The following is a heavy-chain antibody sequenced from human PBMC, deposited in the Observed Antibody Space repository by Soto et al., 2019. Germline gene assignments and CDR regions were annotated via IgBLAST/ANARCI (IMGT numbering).Heavy chain of an antibody. CDR1: GGSISSGGYY. D-gene: IGHD4-17*01. Sequence: QVQLQESGPGLVKPSQTLSLTCTVSGGSISSGGYYWSWIRQHPGMGLEWIGYIYYSGSTYYNPSLKSRVTISVDTSKNQFSLKLSSVTAADTAVYYCAREKAGFLRRWFDPWGQGTLVTVSS. CDR3: AREKAGFLRRWFDP. V-gene: IGHV4-31*03. J-gene: IGHJ5*02. CDR2: IYYSGST.